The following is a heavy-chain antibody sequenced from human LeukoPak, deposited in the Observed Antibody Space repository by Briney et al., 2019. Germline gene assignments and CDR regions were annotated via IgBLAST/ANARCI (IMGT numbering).Heavy chain of an antibody. CDR1: GFPFSGYS. D-gene: IGHD3-10*02. J-gene: IGHJ6*04. CDR2: INSDGSST. CDR3: AELGITMIGGV. Sequence: GGSLRLSCAASGFPFSGYSLTWVRQAPGKGLVWVSRINSDGSSTSYADSVKGRFTISRDNAKNTLYLQMNSLRAEDTAVYYCAELGITMIGGVWGKGTTVTISS. V-gene: IGHV3-74*01.